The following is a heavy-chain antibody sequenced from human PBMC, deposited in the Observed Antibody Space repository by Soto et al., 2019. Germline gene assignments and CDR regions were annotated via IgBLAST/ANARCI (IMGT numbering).Heavy chain of an antibody. D-gene: IGHD3-16*02. CDR2: IYYSGST. J-gene: IGHJ5*02. Sequence: SETLSLTCTVSGGSISSYYWSWIRQPPGKGLEWIGYIYYSGSTNYNPSLKSRVTISVDTSKNQFSLKLSSVTAADTAVYYCERSRYSSNWLDPWGQGTLVTVSS. CDR1: GGSISSYY. V-gene: IGHV4-59*01. CDR3: ERSRYSSNWLDP.